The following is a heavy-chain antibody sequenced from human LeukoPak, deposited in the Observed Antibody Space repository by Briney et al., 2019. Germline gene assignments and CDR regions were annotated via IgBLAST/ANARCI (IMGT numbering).Heavy chain of an antibody. CDR3: ARQPYDFWSGPSDRPLDY. Sequence: SETLSLTCAVYGGSFSGYYWSWIRQPPGKGLEWIGEINHSGSTNYNPSLKSRVTISVETSKNQFSLKLSSVTAADTAVYYCARQPYDFWSGPSDRPLDYWGQGTLVTVSS. CDR1: GGSFSGYY. CDR2: INHSGST. D-gene: IGHD3-3*01. V-gene: IGHV4-34*01. J-gene: IGHJ4*02.